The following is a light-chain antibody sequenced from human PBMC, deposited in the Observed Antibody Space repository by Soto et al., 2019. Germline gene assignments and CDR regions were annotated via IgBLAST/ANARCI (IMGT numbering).Light chain of an antibody. V-gene: IGKV1-6*01. CDR1: QGIRID. CDR2: AAS. CDR3: LQDYNYPWT. Sequence: AIQMTQSPSSLSASVGDRVTITCRASQGIRIDLGWYQQKPGKAPKLLIYAASSLPSGVPSRFSGSGSGTDFTLTISSLQPEDFATYYCLQDYNYPWTFGQGTKVDIK. J-gene: IGKJ1*01.